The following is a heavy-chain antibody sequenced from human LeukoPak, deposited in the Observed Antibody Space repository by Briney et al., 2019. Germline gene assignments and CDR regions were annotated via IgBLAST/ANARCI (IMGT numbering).Heavy chain of an antibody. CDR1: GGTFSSYA. V-gene: IGHV1-69*04. Sequence: SVKVSCKASGGTFSSYAISWVRQAPGQGLEWMGRIIPILGIANYAQKFQGRVTITADKSTSTAYMELSSLRSEDTAVYYCARVAYYYDSAGKSLKFFYGMDVWGQGTTVTVSS. D-gene: IGHD3-22*01. CDR2: IIPILGIA. CDR3: ARVAYYYDSAGKSLKFFYGMDV. J-gene: IGHJ6*02.